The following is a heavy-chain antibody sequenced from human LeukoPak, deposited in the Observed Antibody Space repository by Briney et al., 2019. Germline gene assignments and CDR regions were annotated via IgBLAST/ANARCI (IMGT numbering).Heavy chain of an antibody. CDR2: IYNTGST. D-gene: IGHD3-22*01. J-gene: IGHJ3*01. CDR1: NGSIRSKY. V-gene: IGHV4-4*07. Sequence: PSETLFLTCTVSNGSIRSKYWSSIRQTTGKRLEWIERIYNTGSTNNNPSLKSRVTMSVDTSKNQFSRRLTSVTAADTAIYYCARVRDSSGYYLGAFEVWGQGTMVTVSS. CDR3: ARVRDSSGYYLGAFEV.